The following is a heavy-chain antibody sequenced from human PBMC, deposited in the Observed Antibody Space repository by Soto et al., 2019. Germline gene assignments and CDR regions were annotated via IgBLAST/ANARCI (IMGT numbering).Heavy chain of an antibody. J-gene: IGHJ6*01. V-gene: IGHV6-1*01. CDR2: TYYRSKWYN. Sequence: PSQTLSLTCAISGDSVSSNSAAWNWIRQSPSRGLEWLGRTYYRSKWYNEYEVSVKSRITINQDTSQNQLSLQLNSVTTKDTAVYYCARQSSSNYFFGLDVRGEGNKGTGAS. CDR3: ARQSSSNYFFGLDV. CDR1: GDSVSSNSAA. D-gene: IGHD6-6*01.